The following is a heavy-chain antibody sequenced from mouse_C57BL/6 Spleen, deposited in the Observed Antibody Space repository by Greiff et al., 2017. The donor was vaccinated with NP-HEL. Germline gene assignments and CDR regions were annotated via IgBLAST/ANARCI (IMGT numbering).Heavy chain of an antibody. D-gene: IGHD3-2*02. J-gene: IGHJ3*01. CDR3: ARMGSSGSLAY. Sequence: QVQLQQPGAELVKPGASVKLSCKASGYTFTSYWMPWVKQRPGQGLEWIGMIHPTSGSTNYNEKFKSKATMTVDKSSSTAYMQLNSLTSEDSAVYYCARMGSSGSLAYWGQGTLVTVSA. V-gene: IGHV1-64*01. CDR1: GYTFTSYW. CDR2: IHPTSGST.